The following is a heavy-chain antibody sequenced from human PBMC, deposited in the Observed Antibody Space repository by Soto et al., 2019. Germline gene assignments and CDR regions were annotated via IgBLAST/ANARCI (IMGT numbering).Heavy chain of an antibody. CDR1: GYTFTGYY. Sequence: VASVKVSCKASGYTFTGYYMHWVRQAPGQGLEWMGWINPNSGGTNYAQKFQGWVTMTRDTSISTAYMELSRLRPDDTAVYYCAREGGSSSPYGMDVWGQGTTVTVSS. D-gene: IGHD6-6*01. CDR2: INPNSGGT. CDR3: AREGGSSSPYGMDV. V-gene: IGHV1-2*04. J-gene: IGHJ6*02.